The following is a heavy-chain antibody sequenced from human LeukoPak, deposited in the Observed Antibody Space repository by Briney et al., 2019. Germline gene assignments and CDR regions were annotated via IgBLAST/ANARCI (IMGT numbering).Heavy chain of an antibody. J-gene: IGHJ5*02. CDR2: ISAYNGNT. D-gene: IGHD1-1*01. Sequence: ASVKVSCKASGYTFTSYGFSWVRQAPGQGLEWMGWISAYNGNTNKAQKLQGRVTMTTDTSTSTAYMELRSLRSDDTAVYYCARALILITTGTTVRHNWFDPWGEGTLVTVSS. V-gene: IGHV1-18*01. CDR1: GYTFTSYG. CDR3: ARALILITTGTTVRHNWFDP.